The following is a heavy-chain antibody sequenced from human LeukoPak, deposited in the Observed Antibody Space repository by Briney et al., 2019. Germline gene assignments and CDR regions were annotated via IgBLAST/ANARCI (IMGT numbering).Heavy chain of an antibody. D-gene: IGHD3-22*01. CDR1: GGSISSYY. CDR3: ASVLLRDYYDSSGYYGT. J-gene: IGHJ5*02. CDR2: IYYSGST. V-gene: IGHV4-59*01. Sequence: SGTLSLTCTVSGGSISSYYWSWIRQPPGKGLEWIGYIYYSGSTNYNPSLKSRVTISVDTSKNQFSLKLSSVTAADTAVYYCASVLLRDYYDSSGYYGTWGQGTLVTVSS.